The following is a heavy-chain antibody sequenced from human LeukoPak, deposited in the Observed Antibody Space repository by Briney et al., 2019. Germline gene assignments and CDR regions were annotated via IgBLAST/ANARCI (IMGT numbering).Heavy chain of an antibody. CDR2: INSGGST. Sequence: SGGSPRLSCAASGFTFSSYAMSWVRQAPGKGLEWVSTINSGGSTYYADSVKGRFTISRDNSKNTLYLQMNSLRAEDTAVFYCAKADRAVAGRGVGLDLWGQGTPVTVSS. D-gene: IGHD6-19*01. CDR3: AKADRAVAGRGVGLDL. CDR1: GFTFSSYA. V-gene: IGHV3-23*01. J-gene: IGHJ5*02.